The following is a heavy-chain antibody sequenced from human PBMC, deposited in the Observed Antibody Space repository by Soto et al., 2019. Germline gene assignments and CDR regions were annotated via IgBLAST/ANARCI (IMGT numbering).Heavy chain of an antibody. CDR1: GVTFSSYS. CDR2: IYWNGAKI. CDR3: VTAITPGGLDS. D-gene: IGHD2-15*01. V-gene: IGHV3-20*01. J-gene: IGHJ4*02. Sequence: PGVSLRLSCAASGVTFSSYSLNWFRQAPGKGLEWVSGIYWNGAKIDYADSVKGRFTISRDNTKKFLYLQMNSLRVEDTAWDDCVTAITPGGLDSLGQGALGTV.